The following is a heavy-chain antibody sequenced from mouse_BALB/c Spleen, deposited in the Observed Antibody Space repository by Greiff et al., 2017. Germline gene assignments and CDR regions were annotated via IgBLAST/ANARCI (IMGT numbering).Heavy chain of an antibody. CDR1: GYSITSGYY. Sequence: DVQLQESGPGLVKPSQSLSLTCSVTGYSITSGYYWNWIRQFPGNKLEWMGYISYDGSNNYNPSLKNRISITRDTSKNQFFLKLNSVTTEDTATYYCARQLGLPYYYAMDYWGQGTSVTVSS. D-gene: IGHD3-1*01. V-gene: IGHV3-6*02. CDR2: ISYDGSN. J-gene: IGHJ4*01. CDR3: ARQLGLPYYYAMDY.